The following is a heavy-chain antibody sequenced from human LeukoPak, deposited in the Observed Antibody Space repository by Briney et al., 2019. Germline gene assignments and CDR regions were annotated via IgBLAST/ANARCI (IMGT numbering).Heavy chain of an antibody. CDR2: ISSSSSYI. J-gene: IGHJ4*02. V-gene: IGHV3-21*01. D-gene: IGHD4-17*01. CDR3: ARIYGDFTAYYFDY. Sequence: PGGSLRLSCAASGFTFSSYSMNWVRQAPGKGLEWVSSISSSSSYIYYADSVKGRFTISRDNAKNSLYLQMNSLRAEDTAVYYCARIYGDFTAYYFDYWGQGTLVTVSS. CDR1: GFTFSSYS.